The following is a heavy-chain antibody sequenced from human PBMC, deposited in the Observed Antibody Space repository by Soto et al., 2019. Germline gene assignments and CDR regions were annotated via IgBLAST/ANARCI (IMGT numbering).Heavy chain of an antibody. CDR3: ARDFGHGYYLDY. V-gene: IGHV3-48*02. Sequence: GSLRLSCVASGFSFSNYNMNWIRQAPGKGLEWVSYITDSSDTVHYADSVRGRFTISRDNAESSLYLQMNSLRDEDTAVYFCARDFGHGYYLDYWGRGTLVTVSS. D-gene: IGHD3-3*01. CDR1: GFSFSNYN. CDR2: ITDSSDTV. J-gene: IGHJ4*02.